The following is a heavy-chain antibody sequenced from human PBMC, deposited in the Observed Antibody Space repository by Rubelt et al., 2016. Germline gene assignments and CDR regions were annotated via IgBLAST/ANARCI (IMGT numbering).Heavy chain of an antibody. J-gene: IGHJ6*02. CDR3: ARAAAAFHGMDV. V-gene: IGHV6-1*01. D-gene: IGHD6-13*01. CDR2: TYYRSKWYN. CDR1: GDSVSSNSAA. Sequence: QVQLQQSGPGLVKPSQTLSLTCAISGDSVSSNSAAWNWISQAPSSGLEWLGRTYYRSKWYNDYAVSVKSRITINPDPSKTQFSLQLNSVTPEDTAVYYCARAAAAFHGMDVWGQGTTVTVSS.